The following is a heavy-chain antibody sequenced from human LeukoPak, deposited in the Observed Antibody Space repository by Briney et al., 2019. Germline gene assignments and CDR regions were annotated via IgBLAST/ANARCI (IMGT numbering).Heavy chain of an antibody. CDR1: GFTFSNYG. CDR3: ARNPDRAYFDY. V-gene: IGHV3-48*02. Sequence: GGSLRLSCAASGFTFSNYGMNWVRQASGKGLEWVAYISRTSSDIYYADSVVGRFTISRDSATNSLHLQLHSLRDEDTAVYYCARNPDRAYFDYWGQGTLVTVSS. D-gene: IGHD1-14*01. J-gene: IGHJ4*02. CDR2: ISRTSSDI.